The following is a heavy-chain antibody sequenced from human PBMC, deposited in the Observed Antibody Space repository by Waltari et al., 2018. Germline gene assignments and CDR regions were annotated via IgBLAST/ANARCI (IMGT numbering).Heavy chain of an antibody. CDR3: VREAYLAAGFDF. CDR2: VNSAGNS. J-gene: IGHJ4*02. Sequence: EVQLVETGGGFIQPGGSLRVSCDASGFGVSGNFMHWVRQAPGKGLEWVSLVNSAGNSFYADAVKGRFTISRDTSKNTLYLQMNSLRVEDTAMYYCVREAYLAAGFDFWGQGTLVTVSS. CDR1: GFGVSGNF. D-gene: IGHD6-25*01. V-gene: IGHV3-53*02.